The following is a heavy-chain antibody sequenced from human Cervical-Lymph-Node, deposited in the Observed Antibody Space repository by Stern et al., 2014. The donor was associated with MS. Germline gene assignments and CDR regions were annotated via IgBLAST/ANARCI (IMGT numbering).Heavy chain of an antibody. V-gene: IGHV4-34*01. CDR2: INHSGST. Sequence: QVQLQQWGAGLLKPSETLSLTCAVYGGSFSGYYWSWIRQPPGKGLEGIGEINHSGSTNYKPSLKSRVPISVDTSKNQFSLKLSSVTAADTAVYYCARHSRGYSRTQDYWGQGTLVTVSS. J-gene: IGHJ4*02. CDR3: ARHSRGYSRTQDY. CDR1: GGSFSGYY. D-gene: IGHD5-18*01.